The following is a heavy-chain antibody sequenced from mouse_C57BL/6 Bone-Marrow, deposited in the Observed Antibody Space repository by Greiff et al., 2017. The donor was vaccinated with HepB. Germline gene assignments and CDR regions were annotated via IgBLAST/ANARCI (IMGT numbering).Heavy chain of an antibody. J-gene: IGHJ1*03. Sequence: QVQLQQSGAELVKPGASVKMSCKASGYTFTSYWITWVKQRPGQGLEWIGDIYPGSGSTNYNEKFKSKATLTVDTSSSTAYMQLSSLTSEDSAVYYCARGEITTVVAAYWYFDVWGTGTTVTVSS. CDR1: GYTFTSYW. CDR3: ARGEITTVVAAYWYFDV. CDR2: IYPGSGST. V-gene: IGHV1-55*01. D-gene: IGHD1-1*01.